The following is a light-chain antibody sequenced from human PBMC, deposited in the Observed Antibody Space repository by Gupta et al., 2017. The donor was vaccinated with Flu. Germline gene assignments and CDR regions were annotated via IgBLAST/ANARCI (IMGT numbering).Light chain of an antibody. CDR2: INS. V-gene: IGLV1-40*01. J-gene: IGLJ3*02. CDR1: SSNIGSGYD. Sequence: QSALTQPPSVSGAPGQTVTISCTGSSSNIGSGYDVHWYQPLQGTAPKRLIYINSNRPSGVPDRFSGSKSGTSASLAITGLQAEDEADYYCQSYASSRSGRVFGGGTKLTVL. CDR3: QSYASSRSGRV.